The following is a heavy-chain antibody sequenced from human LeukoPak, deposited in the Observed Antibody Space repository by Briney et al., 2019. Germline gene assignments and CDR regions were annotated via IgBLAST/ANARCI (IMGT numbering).Heavy chain of an antibody. CDR2: TSWNSGSI. Sequence: GGSLRLSCAASGFTFDDYAMHWVRQTPGKGLEWVSGTSWNSGSIGYADSVKGRFTISRDNAKNSLYLQMNSLRAEDTALYYCAKDSGSYGPQYYFDYWGQGTLVTVSS. J-gene: IGHJ4*02. CDR1: GFTFDDYA. V-gene: IGHV3-9*01. CDR3: AKDSGSYGPQYYFDY. D-gene: IGHD1-26*01.